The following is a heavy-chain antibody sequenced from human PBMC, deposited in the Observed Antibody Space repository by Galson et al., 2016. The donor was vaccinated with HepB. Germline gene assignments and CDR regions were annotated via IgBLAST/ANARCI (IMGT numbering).Heavy chain of an antibody. CDR2: IYHTGST. D-gene: IGHD3-10*01. V-gene: IGHV4-39*07. CDR1: GGSISGSGYF. CDR3: ARDRIIMVQGVIRFDP. J-gene: IGHJ5*02. Sequence: SETLSLTCSVTGGSISGSGYFWGWLRQPPGREPEWIASIYHTGSTYYHPSLKSRVRISVDTSRNQFSLKLRSVTAADTAVYYCARDRIIMVQGVIRFDPWGQGTLVTVSS.